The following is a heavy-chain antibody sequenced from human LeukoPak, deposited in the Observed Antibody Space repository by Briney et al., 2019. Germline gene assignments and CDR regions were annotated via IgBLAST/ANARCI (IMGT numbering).Heavy chain of an antibody. V-gene: IGHV3-23*01. CDR3: AKAAGYYYDNSGKVFDY. J-gene: IGHJ4*02. D-gene: IGHD3-22*01. CDR2: ISGGGGGT. CDR1: GFTFSSHA. Sequence: GGSLRLSCAASGFTFSSHAMSWVRQAPGKGLEWVSAISGGGGGTYNADSVKGRFTISRDNSKNTLYLQMNTLRAEDTAVYYCAKAAGYYYDNSGKVFDYWGQGTLVTVS.